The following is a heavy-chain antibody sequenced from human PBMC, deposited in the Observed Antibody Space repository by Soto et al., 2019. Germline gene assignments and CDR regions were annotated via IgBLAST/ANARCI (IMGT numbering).Heavy chain of an antibody. V-gene: IGHV1-69*02. J-gene: IGHJ6*02. CDR1: GGTFSRYT. CDR3: ASHFTGVLVLGTSPPGGDNYGWDV. CDR2: IIHIREIP. D-gene: IGHD2-8*02. Sequence: QVQLVQSGAEVKKPGSSVKVSCKASGGTFSRYTFTWVRQAPGQGLEWMGRIIHIREIPNYAHNFQGRVTMTADKSTSTAYMELSSRRSADTAVYYCASHFTGVLVLGTSPPGGDNYGWDVWGQGTTVTVSS.